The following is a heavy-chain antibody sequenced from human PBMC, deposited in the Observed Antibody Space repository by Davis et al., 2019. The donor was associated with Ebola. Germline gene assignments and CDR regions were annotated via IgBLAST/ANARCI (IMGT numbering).Heavy chain of an antibody. Sequence: PSETLSLTCTVSGDSMNTGEYYWTWIRQPPGKGLEWIGFIYYTGDTYYNASLKSRVSISLNTSKNQFSLNLNSVTAADTAVYYCASTLPNWNYQGGAWGIWGQGTMVTVSS. J-gene: IGHJ3*02. D-gene: IGHD1-7*01. CDR3: ASTLPNWNYQGGAWGI. CDR1: GDSMNTGEYY. V-gene: IGHV4-30-4*01. CDR2: IYYTGDT.